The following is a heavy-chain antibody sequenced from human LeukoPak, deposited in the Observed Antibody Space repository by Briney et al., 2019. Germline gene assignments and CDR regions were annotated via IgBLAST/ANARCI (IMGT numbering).Heavy chain of an antibody. D-gene: IGHD2-15*01. Sequence: SETLSLTCTVSGGSISSYYWSWIRQPPGKGLEWIGYIYHSGSTNYNPSLKSRVTISVDTSKNQFSLKLSSVTAADTAVYYCARRGEARYCSGGSCPIDYWGQGTLVTVSS. J-gene: IGHJ4*02. CDR3: ARRGEARYCSGGSCPIDY. CDR1: GGSISSYY. CDR2: IYHSGST. V-gene: IGHV4-59*08.